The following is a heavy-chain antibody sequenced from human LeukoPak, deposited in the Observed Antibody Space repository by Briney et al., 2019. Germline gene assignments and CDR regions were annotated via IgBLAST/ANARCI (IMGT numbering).Heavy chain of an antibody. Sequence: GGSLRLSCAASGFTVSSNYMSWVRRAPGKGLEWVSIIYSGGSTYYADSVKGRFTISRDNSKNTLYLQMNSLRAEDTAIYYCARVHSDLYWYFDLWGRGTLVTVSS. CDR2: IYSGGST. V-gene: IGHV3-66*01. CDR3: ARVHSDLYWYFDL. D-gene: IGHD2-21*02. CDR1: GFTVSSNY. J-gene: IGHJ2*01.